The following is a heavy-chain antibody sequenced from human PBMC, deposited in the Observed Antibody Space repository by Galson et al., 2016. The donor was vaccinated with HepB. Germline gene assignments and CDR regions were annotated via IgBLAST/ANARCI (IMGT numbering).Heavy chain of an antibody. CDR3: AKGWGISRQENYYGMDV. CDR1: GFSFSSYA. V-gene: IGHV3-23*01. CDR2: ISGSAYTT. J-gene: IGHJ6*02. Sequence: LRLSCAASGFSFSSYAMDWVRQAPGKGLEWVSGISGSAYTTYYADSVKGRFTISRDNSKNTLFMVMNSLRAEDTAVYYCAKGWGISRQENYYGMDVWGQGTTVTVSS. D-gene: IGHD3-16*01.